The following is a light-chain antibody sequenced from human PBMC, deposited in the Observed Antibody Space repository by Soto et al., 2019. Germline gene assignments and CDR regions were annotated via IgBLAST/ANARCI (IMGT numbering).Light chain of an antibody. J-gene: IGKJ2*01. V-gene: IGKV3-20*01. CDR3: QQYGSSLHT. CDR2: GAS. CDR1: QSVSSSY. Sequence: EIVLTQSPGTLSLSPGERATLSCRASQSVSSSYLAWYQQKPGQAPRLLIYGASSRDTGIPDRFSGSGSGTDFTLTISRLEPEDFAVYYCQQYGSSLHTFGQGTKLEIK.